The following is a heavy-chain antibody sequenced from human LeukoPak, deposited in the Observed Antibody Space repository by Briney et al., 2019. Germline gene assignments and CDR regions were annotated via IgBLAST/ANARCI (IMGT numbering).Heavy chain of an antibody. CDR3: ARGRPGYYLDY. CDR1: AFTFSTYG. J-gene: IGHJ4*01. Sequence: PGGSLRLSCAASAFTFSTYGMHWVRQATGKGLEWVSTIGTAGDTYYPGSVKGRFTISRENAKNSLYLQMNILKAGDTAVYYCARGRPGYYLDYLGQGTLVTGSP. CDR2: IGTAGDT. V-gene: IGHV3-13*01.